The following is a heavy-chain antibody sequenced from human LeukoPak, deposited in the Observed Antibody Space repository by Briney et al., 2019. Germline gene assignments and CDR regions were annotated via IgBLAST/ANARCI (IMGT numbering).Heavy chain of an antibody. CDR1: GDSISSSSYY. CDR3: ATQAAGGPLEY. D-gene: IGHD2-15*01. J-gene: IGHJ4*02. V-gene: IGHV4-39*01. CDR2: IYYTGSI. Sequence: SETLSLTCTVSGDSISSSSYYWAWIRQPPGKGLEWIGSIYYTGSIHYIPSLKSRVTISLDTSKSQFSLNLSSVTAADTAVYYCATQAAGGPLEYWGQGTLVTVSS.